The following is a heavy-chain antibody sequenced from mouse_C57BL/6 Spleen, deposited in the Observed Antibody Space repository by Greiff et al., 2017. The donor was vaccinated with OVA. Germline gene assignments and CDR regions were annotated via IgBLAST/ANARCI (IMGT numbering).Heavy chain of an antibody. D-gene: IGHD1-1*01. CDR2: ISDGGSYT. V-gene: IGHV5-4*01. CDR1: GFTFSSYA. J-gene: IGHJ4*01. CDR3: ARERDYGSSSYAMDY. Sequence: DVMLVESGGGLVKPGGSRKLSCAASGFTFSSYAMSWVRQTPEKRLEWVATISDGGSYTYYPDNVKGRFTISRDNAKNNLYLQMSHLKSEDTAMYYCARERDYGSSSYAMDYWGQGTSVTVSS.